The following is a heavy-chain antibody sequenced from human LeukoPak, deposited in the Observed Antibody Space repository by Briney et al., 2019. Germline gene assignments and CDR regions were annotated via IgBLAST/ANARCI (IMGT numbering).Heavy chain of an antibody. CDR1: GYTLTELS. J-gene: IGHJ4*02. Sequence: ASVKVSCKVSGYTLTELSMHCVRQAPGKGLEWMGGFGPEDGETIYAQKFQGRVTMTEDTSTDTAYMELSSLRSEDTAVYYCVGFVRWLVRWGQGTLVPVSS. V-gene: IGHV1-24*01. D-gene: IGHD6-19*01. CDR2: FGPEDGET. CDR3: VGFVRWLVR.